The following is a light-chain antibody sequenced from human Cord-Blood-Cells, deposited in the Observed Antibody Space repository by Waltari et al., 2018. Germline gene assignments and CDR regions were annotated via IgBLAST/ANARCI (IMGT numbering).Light chain of an antibody. CDR2: AAS. CDR3: QQSYSTPFT. Sequence: DIEMTQSLSALSAYLGDRVTITCRESQSISSVLNWYQQKPVKAPKLLIYAASSLQSGVPSRFSGSGSGTDFTLTISSLQPEDFATYYCQQSYSTPFTFGPGTKVDIK. CDR1: QSISSV. V-gene: IGKV1-39*01. J-gene: IGKJ3*01.